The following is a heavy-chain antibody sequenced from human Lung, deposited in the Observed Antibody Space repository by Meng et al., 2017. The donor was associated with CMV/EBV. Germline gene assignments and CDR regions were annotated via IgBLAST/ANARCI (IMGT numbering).Heavy chain of an antibody. CDR3: AKMGGPQRPPWYLDR. D-gene: IGHD3-16*01. Sequence: GGSLRLXCAASGFTFSTYAMSWVRQAPGKGLELVTIMSGSGDYIYYADSVKGRFTISRDNSKNTLYLQMNSLRAEDTAVYYCAKMGGPQRPPWYLDRGGRGTXVTVSS. V-gene: IGHV3-23*01. CDR1: GFTFSTYA. J-gene: IGHJ2*01. CDR2: MSGSGDYI.